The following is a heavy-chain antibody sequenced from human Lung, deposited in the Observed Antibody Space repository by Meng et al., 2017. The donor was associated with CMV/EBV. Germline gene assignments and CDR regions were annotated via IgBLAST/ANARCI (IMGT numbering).Heavy chain of an antibody. CDR3: ARGLGDYCSTTSCSYGVDV. J-gene: IGHJ6*02. Sequence: ASVKVSCKASGYIFSGYYIHWVRQAPGQGLEWMGWINPNSGGTNYAQKFQGRVTMTRDTSISTAYMDLSRLKSDDTAVYYCARGLGDYCSTTSCSYGVDVWGQETTVTVSS. CDR2: INPNSGGT. CDR1: GYIFSGYY. D-gene: IGHD2-2*01. V-gene: IGHV1-2*02.